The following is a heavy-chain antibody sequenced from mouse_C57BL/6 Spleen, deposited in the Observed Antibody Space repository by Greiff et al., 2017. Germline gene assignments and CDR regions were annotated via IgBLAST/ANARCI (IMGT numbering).Heavy chain of an antibody. Sequence: VKLQQPGAELVKPGASVKVSCKASGYTFTSYWMHWVKQRPGQGLEWIGRIHPSDSDTNYNQKFKGKATLTVDKSSSTAYMPLSSLTSEDSAVYYCARPHGGGYFDVWGTGTTVTVSS. D-gene: IGHD1-1*01. J-gene: IGHJ1*03. V-gene: IGHV1-74*01. CDR3: ARPHGGGYFDV. CDR2: IHPSDSDT. CDR1: GYTFTSYW.